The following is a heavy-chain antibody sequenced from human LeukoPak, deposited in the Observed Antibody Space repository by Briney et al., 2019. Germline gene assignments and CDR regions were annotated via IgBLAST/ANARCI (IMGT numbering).Heavy chain of an antibody. CDR3: ARFGVDYDMDV. CDR2: IHFSGKA. Sequence: SETLSLTCTVSGGSISGHYWTWVRQPPGEGLEWIGQIHFSGKADYNPSLRSRITISVDTSKNQMSLKVTSVTAADTAVYYCARFGVDYDMDVWGQGTTVTVS. J-gene: IGHJ6*02. V-gene: IGHV4-59*11. D-gene: IGHD3-16*01. CDR1: GGSISGHY.